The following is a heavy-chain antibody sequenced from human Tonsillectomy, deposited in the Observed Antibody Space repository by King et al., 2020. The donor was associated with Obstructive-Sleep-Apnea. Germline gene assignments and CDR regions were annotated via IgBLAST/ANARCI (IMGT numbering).Heavy chain of an antibody. D-gene: IGHD6-19*01. CDR2: INHSGST. Sequence: VQLQQWGAGLLKPSETLSLTCAVYGGSFSCYYWSWIRQPPGKGLEWIGEINHSGSTNSNPSLKSRVTISVDTSKNQFSLKLSSVTAADTAVYYCARAGYGAVAALGYWGQGTLVTVSS. V-gene: IGHV4-34*01. J-gene: IGHJ4*02. CDR1: GGSFSCYY. CDR3: ARAGYGAVAALGY.